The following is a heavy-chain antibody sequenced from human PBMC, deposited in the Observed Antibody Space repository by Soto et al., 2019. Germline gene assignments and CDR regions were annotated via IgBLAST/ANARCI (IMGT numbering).Heavy chain of an antibody. J-gene: IGHJ4*02. CDR1: GGTFDHAA. D-gene: IGHD3-3*02. Sequence: QVQLVQSGAEVKKPGSSVKVSCEAPGGTFDHAAITWVRQAPGQGLEWVGGINPMFNSTHYAQKFQGRVTITADAVTSTAFMELRGLTSDDTAVYYCARQTFAADYWGQGTLLVVSS. V-gene: IGHV1-69*01. CDR3: ARQTFAADY. CDR2: INPMFNST.